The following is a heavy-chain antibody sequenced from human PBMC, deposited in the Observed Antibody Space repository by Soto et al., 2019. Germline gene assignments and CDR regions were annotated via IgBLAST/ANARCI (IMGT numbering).Heavy chain of an antibody. CDR3: ARIPPYYYDSSGYFIDY. J-gene: IGHJ4*02. CDR1: DGSLSGYF. CDR2: INDSGNT. Sequence: SETLSLTCAVSDGSLSGYFWSWIRQPPGQGLEWIGQINDSGNTNYNPSLKSRVTMSVDTSANQLSLKLSAVTAADTAVYYCARIPPYYYDSSGYFIDYWGPGTPVTVSS. V-gene: IGHV4-34*01. D-gene: IGHD3-22*01.